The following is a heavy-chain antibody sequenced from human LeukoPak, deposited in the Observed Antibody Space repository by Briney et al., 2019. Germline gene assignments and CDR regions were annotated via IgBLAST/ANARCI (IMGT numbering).Heavy chain of an antibody. CDR1: GYSFTSYW. Sequence: GESLKISCKGSGYSFTSYWIGWVRQMPGKGLEWVGIIYPGDSDTRYSPSFQGQVTISADKSISTAYLQWSSLKASDTAMYYCATHYYDSSGYYEFDYWGQGTLVTVSS. J-gene: IGHJ4*02. CDR2: IYPGDSDT. V-gene: IGHV5-51*01. CDR3: ATHYYDSSGYYEFDY. D-gene: IGHD3-22*01.